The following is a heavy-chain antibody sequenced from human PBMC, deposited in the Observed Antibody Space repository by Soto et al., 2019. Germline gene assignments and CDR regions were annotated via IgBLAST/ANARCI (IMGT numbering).Heavy chain of an antibody. D-gene: IGHD3-22*01. Sequence: GGSLRLSCAASGFTFSSYSMNWVRQAPGKGLEWVSYISSSSSTIYYADSVKGRLTISRDNAKNSLYLQMNSLRDEDTAVYYCARESYYYDSSGYTYFDYWGQGTLVTVSS. V-gene: IGHV3-48*02. CDR2: ISSSSSTI. CDR3: ARESYYYDSSGYTYFDY. CDR1: GFTFSSYS. J-gene: IGHJ4*02.